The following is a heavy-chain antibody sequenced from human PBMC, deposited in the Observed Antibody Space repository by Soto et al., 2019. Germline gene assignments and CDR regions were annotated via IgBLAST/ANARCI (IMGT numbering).Heavy chain of an antibody. CDR2: ISAYNGNT. D-gene: IGHD5-12*01. Sequence: ASVKVSCKASGYTFTSYGISWVRQAPGQGLEWMGWISAYNGNTNYAQKLQGRVTMTTDTSTSTAYMELRSLRSDDTAVYYCASPYSGYDDDAFDIWGQGTMVTVSS. CDR1: GYTFTSYG. V-gene: IGHV1-18*01. J-gene: IGHJ3*02. CDR3: ASPYSGYDDDAFDI.